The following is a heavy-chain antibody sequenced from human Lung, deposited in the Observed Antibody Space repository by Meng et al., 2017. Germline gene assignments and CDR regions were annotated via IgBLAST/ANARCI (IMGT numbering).Heavy chain of an antibody. CDR2: INRDGTKP. CDR1: GFTFPDHW. V-gene: IGHV3-74*01. D-gene: IGHD1-1*01. CDR3: TNDRLNH. Sequence: VRLVESGGGLVPPGGSLGLSCAASGFTFPDHWMHWVRQGPGKGLVWVSRINRDGTKPTYADSVKGRFTISRDNAKNTLYLQMNNLRAEDTAFYYCTNDRLNHWGQGALVTVSS. J-gene: IGHJ1*01.